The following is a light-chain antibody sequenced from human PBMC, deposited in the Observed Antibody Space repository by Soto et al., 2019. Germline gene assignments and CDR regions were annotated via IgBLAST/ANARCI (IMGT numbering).Light chain of an antibody. CDR1: QSVSSY. J-gene: IGKJ3*01. Sequence: EIVLTQSPATLSLSPGERATLSCRASQSVSSYLAWYQQKPGQAPRLLIYDASNRATGIPARFSGSGSGTDFTLTIRSLETEDFAVYYCKQRSSFGAGTKVDXK. CDR3: KQRSS. CDR2: DAS. V-gene: IGKV3-11*01.